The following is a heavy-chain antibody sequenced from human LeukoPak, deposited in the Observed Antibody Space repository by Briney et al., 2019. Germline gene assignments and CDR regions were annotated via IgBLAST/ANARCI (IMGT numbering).Heavy chain of an antibody. V-gene: IGHV4-30-2*01. CDR2: IYHSGST. Sequence: SQTLSLTCTVSGGSISSGGYYWSWIRQPPGKGLEWIGYIYHSGSTYYNPSLKSRVTISVDRSKNQFSLKLSSVTAADTAVYYCAREAYCSGTSCYTKNDAFDIWGQGTMVTVSS. J-gene: IGHJ3*02. D-gene: IGHD2-2*02. CDR3: AREAYCSGTSCYTKNDAFDI. CDR1: GGSISSGGYY.